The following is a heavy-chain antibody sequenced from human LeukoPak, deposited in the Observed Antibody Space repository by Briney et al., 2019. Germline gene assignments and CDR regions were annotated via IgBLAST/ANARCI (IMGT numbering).Heavy chain of an antibody. J-gene: IGHJ4*02. CDR1: GGSISSGDYY. CDR3: ARDPTVTTEVGFDY. V-gene: IGHV4-30-4*01. Sequence: SQTLSLTCTVSGGSISSGDYYWSWIRQPPGRGLEWIGYIFYSGSTYYNPSLKSRVTISVDTSKNQFSLKLSSVTAADTAVYYCARDPTVTTEVGFDYWGQGTLVTVSS. D-gene: IGHD4-17*01. CDR2: IFYSGST.